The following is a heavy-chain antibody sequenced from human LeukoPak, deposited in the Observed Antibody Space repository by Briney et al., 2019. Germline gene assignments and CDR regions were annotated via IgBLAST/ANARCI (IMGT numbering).Heavy chain of an antibody. Sequence: GGSLRLSCAASGFTFYDYAMHWVRHAPGKGLEWVSGISWNSGSIGYADSVKGRFTISRDNAKNSLYLQMNSLRAEDTALYYCAKDTRYDSSGYYDYWGQGTLVTVSS. CDR3: AKDTRYDSSGYYDY. V-gene: IGHV3-9*01. CDR1: GFTFYDYA. J-gene: IGHJ4*02. CDR2: ISWNSGSI. D-gene: IGHD3-22*01.